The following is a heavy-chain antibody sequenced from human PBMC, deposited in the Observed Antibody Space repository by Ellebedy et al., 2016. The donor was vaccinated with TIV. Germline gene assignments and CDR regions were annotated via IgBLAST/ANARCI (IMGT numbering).Heavy chain of an antibody. Sequence: PGGSLRLSCAASGFTFSPYAMAWVRQAPGKGLEWVSGIVGSGSQKYADSVKGRFTMSRDNSKRTVDLQMNSLRAEDTAVYFCAKDRTPGDGHWVFDNWGQGTLVSVSS. CDR2: IVGSGS. D-gene: IGHD2-21*01. CDR1: GFTFSPYA. J-gene: IGHJ4*02. CDR3: AKDRTPGDGHWVFDN. V-gene: IGHV3-23*01.